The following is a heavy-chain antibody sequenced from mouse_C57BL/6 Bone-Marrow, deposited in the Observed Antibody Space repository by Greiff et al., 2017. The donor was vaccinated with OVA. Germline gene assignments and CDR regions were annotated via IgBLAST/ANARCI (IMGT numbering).Heavy chain of an antibody. V-gene: IGHV1-75*01. D-gene: IGHD2-3*01. CDR2: IFPGSGST. CDR3: AREVDGYYRYFDV. Sequence: QVQLKESGPELVKPGASVKISCKASGYTFTDYYINWVKQRPGQGLEWIGWIFPGSGSTYYNEKFKGKATLTVDKSSSTAYMLLSSLTSEDSAVYFCAREVDGYYRYFDVWGTGTTVTVSS. CDR1: GYTFTDYY. J-gene: IGHJ1*03.